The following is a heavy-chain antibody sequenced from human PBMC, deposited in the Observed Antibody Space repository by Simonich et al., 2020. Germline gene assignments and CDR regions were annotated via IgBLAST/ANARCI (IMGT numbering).Heavy chain of an antibody. V-gene: IGHV1-2*02. D-gene: IGHD1-26*01. J-gene: IGHJ3*02. CDR3: ARGLLSGSYYAFDI. CDR1: GYTFIGYY. Sequence: QVQLVQSGAEVKKPGASVKVSCKAFGYTFIGYYMPWVRQAHGQGLAWRGWIKPNSGGTNSAKTFQCRGTMTRDTSISTAYMELSRLRSDDTAVYYCARGLLSGSYYAFDIWGQGTMVTVSS. CDR2: IKPNSGGT.